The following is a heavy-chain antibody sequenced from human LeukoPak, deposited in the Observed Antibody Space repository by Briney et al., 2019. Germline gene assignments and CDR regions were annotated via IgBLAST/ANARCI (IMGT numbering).Heavy chain of an antibody. V-gene: IGHV1-2*06. CDR3: AGMITPYYYMDV. CDR1: GYTFTGYY. Sequence: ASVKVSCKASGYTFTGYYMHWVRQAPGQGLEWMGRINPNSGGTNYAQKFQGRVTMTRDTSISTACMELSRLRSDDTAVYYCAGMITPYYYMDVWGKGTTVTVSS. D-gene: IGHD3-16*01. CDR2: INPNSGGT. J-gene: IGHJ6*03.